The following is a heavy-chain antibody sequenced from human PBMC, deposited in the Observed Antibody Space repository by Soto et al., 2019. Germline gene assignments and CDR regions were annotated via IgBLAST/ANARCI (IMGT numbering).Heavy chain of an antibody. V-gene: IGHV1-2*04. CDR3: ARDQGYCTNGVCYTYAFDI. CDR1: GYTFTGYY. CDR2: INPNSGGT. Sequence: ASVKVSCKASGYTFTGYYMHWVRQAPGQGLEWMGWINPNSGGTNYAQKFRGWVTMTRDTSISTAYMELSRLRSDDTAVYYCARDQGYCTNGVCYTYAFDIWGQGTMVTVSS. D-gene: IGHD2-8*01. J-gene: IGHJ3*02.